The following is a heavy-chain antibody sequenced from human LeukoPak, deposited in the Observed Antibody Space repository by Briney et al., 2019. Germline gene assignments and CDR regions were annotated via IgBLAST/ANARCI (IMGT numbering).Heavy chain of an antibody. V-gene: IGHV3-49*04. J-gene: IGHJ4*02. CDR2: IRSKVNGGTT. Sequence: PGGSLRLSCTASGFTFGDYPMNWVRQAPRKGLEWVGFIRSKVNGGTTEYAASVKGRFTILRDDSKSIAYLQMNSLKTEDTAVYYCTPFDYWGQGTLVTVSS. CDR1: GFTFGDYP. CDR3: TPFDY.